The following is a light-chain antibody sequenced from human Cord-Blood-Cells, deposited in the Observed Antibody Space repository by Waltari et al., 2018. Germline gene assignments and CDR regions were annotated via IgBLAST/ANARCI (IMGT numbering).Light chain of an antibody. CDR3: LLSYSGARV. V-gene: IGLV7-46*01. CDR1: TGAVTSGHY. J-gene: IGLJ3*02. CDR2: DTS. Sequence: QAVVTQEPSLTVSPGGTVTLTCGSSTGAVTSGHYPYWFHQKPGQAPRTRIYDTSNHHPWPPARFSGPLLGGKAALTLSGAQPEDEAEYYCLLSYSGARVFGGGTKLTVL.